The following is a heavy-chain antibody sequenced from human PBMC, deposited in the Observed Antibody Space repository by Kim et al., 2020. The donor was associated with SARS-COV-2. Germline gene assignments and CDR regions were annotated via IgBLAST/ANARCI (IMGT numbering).Heavy chain of an antibody. J-gene: IGHJ6*02. CDR3: ARLTSGYSYVWYYYGMDV. Sequence: GESLKITCKGSGYSFTSYRIAWVRQMPGKGLEWMRIIYPGDSDTRYSPSFQGQVTISADKSISTAYLQWSSLKASDTGMYYCARLTSGYSYVWYYYGMDVWSQGTTVT. V-gene: IGHV5-51*01. CDR1: GYSFTSYR. D-gene: IGHD5-18*01. CDR2: IYPGDSDT.